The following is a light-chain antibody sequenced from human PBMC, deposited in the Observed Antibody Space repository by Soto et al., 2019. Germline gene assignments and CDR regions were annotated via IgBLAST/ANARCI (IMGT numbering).Light chain of an antibody. CDR3: QQSESTSWT. V-gene: IGKV1-39*01. CDR2: AAS. CDR1: QTINSY. Sequence: DIQMTQSPSSLSASVGDRVTITCRASQTINSYLNWYQQKPVKAPKLLIYAASTLQSGVPSRFSGSGAGTDFTLTISSLRPEDFATYYCQQSESTSWTFGQGTKVEVK. J-gene: IGKJ1*01.